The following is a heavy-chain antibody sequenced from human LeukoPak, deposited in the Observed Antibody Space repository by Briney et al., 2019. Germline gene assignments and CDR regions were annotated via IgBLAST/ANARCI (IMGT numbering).Heavy chain of an antibody. CDR3: ARVVRLFAGPGAFDI. CDR2: ISSSSSTI. Sequence: GGSLRLSCAASGFTFSSYSMNWVRQAPGKGLEWVSYISSSSSTIYYADSVKGRFTISRDNAKNSLYLQMNSLRAEDTAVYYCARVVRLFAGPGAFDIWGQGTMVTVSS. CDR1: GFTFSSYS. V-gene: IGHV3-48*01. D-gene: IGHD3-3*01. J-gene: IGHJ3*02.